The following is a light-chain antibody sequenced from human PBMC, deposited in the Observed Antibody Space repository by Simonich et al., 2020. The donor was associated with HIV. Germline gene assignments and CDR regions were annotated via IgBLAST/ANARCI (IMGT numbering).Light chain of an antibody. J-gene: IGKJ1*01. CDR1: QIVTTN. Sequence: EIVMTQSPATLSVSPGERATLSCRASQIVTTNLAWYQQKPGQVPRLLIYGASTRATGIPARFSGSGSGTAFTLTISSMQSEDFALYYCQQYNNWPRTFGQGTKVEIK. V-gene: IGKV3-15*01. CDR3: QQYNNWPRT. CDR2: GAS.